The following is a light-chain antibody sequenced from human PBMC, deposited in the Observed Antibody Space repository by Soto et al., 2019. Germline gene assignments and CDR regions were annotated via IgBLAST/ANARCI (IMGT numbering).Light chain of an antibody. CDR1: QSVSSN. V-gene: IGKV3-15*01. CDR2: GAS. Sequence: EIMMTQSPATLSVSPGERATLSCRASQSVSSNIAWYQQKPGQAPRLLMYGASSRATGVPARFSGSESGTEFTLTISRLQSEDFAVYYCQEYDNTPPDTFGPGTKLEIK. J-gene: IGKJ2*01. CDR3: QEYDNTPPDT.